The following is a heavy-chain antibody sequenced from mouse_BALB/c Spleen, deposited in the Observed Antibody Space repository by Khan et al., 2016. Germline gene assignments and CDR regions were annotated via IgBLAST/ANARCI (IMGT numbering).Heavy chain of an antibody. CDR2: ISDGGRYT. V-gene: IGHV5-4*02. Sequence: VELVESGGGLVKPGGSLKLSCAASGFTFSDYYMYWVRQTPEKRLEWVATISDGGRYTYYPDSVKGRFTISRDNAKNNLYLQMSSLKSDDTAMYDCAREVLRRGFAYWGQGTLVTVSA. CDR1: GFTFSDYY. D-gene: IGHD1-1*01. J-gene: IGHJ3*01. CDR3: AREVLRRGFAY.